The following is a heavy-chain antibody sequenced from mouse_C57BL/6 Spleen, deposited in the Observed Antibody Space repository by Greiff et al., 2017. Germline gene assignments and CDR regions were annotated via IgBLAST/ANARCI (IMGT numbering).Heavy chain of an antibody. J-gene: IGHJ4*01. CDR1: GYTFTDYE. CDR3: RRSRSDYDDAMDD. V-gene: IGHV1-15*01. D-gene: IGHD2-4*01. Sequence: VQLQESGAELVRPGASVTLSCKASGYTFTDYEMHWVKQTPVHGLEWIGAIDPETGGTAYNQKFKGKAILTADKSSSTAYMELRSLTSEDSAVYYCRRSRSDYDDAMDDWGQGTSVTVSS. CDR2: IDPETGGT.